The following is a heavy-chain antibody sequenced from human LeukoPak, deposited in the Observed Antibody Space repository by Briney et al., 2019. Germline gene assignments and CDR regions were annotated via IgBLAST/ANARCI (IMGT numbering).Heavy chain of an antibody. J-gene: IGHJ3*02. CDR2: IYVSERGHT. D-gene: IGHD3-22*01. CDR1: GGSISSYY. V-gene: IGHV4-4*07. Sequence: PSETLSLTCTVSGGSISSYYWTWIRQPAGKGLDWIGRIYVSERGHTSYNPSLKSRATVSVDTSKNQFSLKLSALTAADTAMYYCARVRTPYHYKSIDPPGALDIWGQGTMVTVSS. CDR3: ARVRTPYHYKSIDPPGALDI.